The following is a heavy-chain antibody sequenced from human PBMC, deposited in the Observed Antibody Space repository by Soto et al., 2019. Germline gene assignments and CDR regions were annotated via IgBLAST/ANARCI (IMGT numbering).Heavy chain of an antibody. J-gene: IGHJ6*03. CDR1: GFTVYSNY. CDR2: IYSGGYT. CDR3: ARVTTATRGYFYYYMDV. Sequence: EVQLVESGGALVQPGGSLRLSCAASGFTVYSNYMSWVRQAPGKGLEWVSLIYSGGYTNYADSVKGRFTISRDSSKDTLYLQMHNLRAADTAVYYCARVTTATRGYFYYYMDVWGKGTTVTVSS. D-gene: IGHD4-17*01. V-gene: IGHV3-66*01.